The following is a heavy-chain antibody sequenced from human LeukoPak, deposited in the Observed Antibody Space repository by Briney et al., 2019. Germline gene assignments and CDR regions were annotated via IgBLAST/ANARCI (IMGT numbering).Heavy chain of an antibody. CDR2: IYPGAST. V-gene: IGHV4-4*07. Sequence: SETLSLTCTVSGGSISTRYWSWIRQPAGKGLEWIGRIYPGASTDYNPSLKSRVTISVDTSKNHFSLTLTSVTAADTAVYFCARAADYGDSNFDYWGQGTLVTVSS. CDR1: GGSISTRY. J-gene: IGHJ4*02. CDR3: ARAADYGDSNFDY. D-gene: IGHD4-17*01.